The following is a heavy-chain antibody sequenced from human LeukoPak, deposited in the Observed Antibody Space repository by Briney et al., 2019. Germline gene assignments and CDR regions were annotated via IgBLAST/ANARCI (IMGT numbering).Heavy chain of an antibody. CDR2: ISYDGSNK. CDR1: GYTLTELS. Sequence: SCKVSGYTLTELSMHWVRQAPGKGLEWVAVISYDGSNKYYADSVKGRFTISRDNSKNTLYLQMNSLRAEDTAVYYCAKDSSNSQSITLDYWGQGTLVTVSS. V-gene: IGHV3-30*18. J-gene: IGHJ4*02. D-gene: IGHD4-23*01. CDR3: AKDSSNSQSITLDY.